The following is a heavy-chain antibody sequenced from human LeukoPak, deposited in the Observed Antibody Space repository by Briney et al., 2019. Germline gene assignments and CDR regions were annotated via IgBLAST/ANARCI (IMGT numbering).Heavy chain of an antibody. V-gene: IGHV3-33*01. CDR3: ARQTLSSSYLPDYGMDV. CDR2: IWYDGSNK. Sequence: PGGSLRLSCAASGFTFSSYGMHWVRQAPGKGLEWVAVIWYDGSNKYYADSVRGRFTVSRDNSKNTLYLQMNSLRVEDTAVYYCARQTLSSSYLPDYGMDVWGQGTTVTVSS. D-gene: IGHD6-13*01. J-gene: IGHJ6*02. CDR1: GFTFSSYG.